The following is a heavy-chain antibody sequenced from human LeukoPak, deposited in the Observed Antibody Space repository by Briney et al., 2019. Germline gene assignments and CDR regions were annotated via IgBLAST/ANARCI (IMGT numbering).Heavy chain of an antibody. CDR3: ARDYCSSTSCYAGFDC. CDR2: IKQDGSQK. Sequence: GGSLRLSCAASGFTFSDYWMSWVRLVPGKGLEWVANIKQDGSQKYYVDSVKGRFTISRANAKNSLYLQMNSLRVEDTAVYYCARDYCSSTSCYAGFDCWGQGTLVTVSS. J-gene: IGHJ4*02. D-gene: IGHD2-2*01. V-gene: IGHV3-7*05. CDR1: GFTFSDYW.